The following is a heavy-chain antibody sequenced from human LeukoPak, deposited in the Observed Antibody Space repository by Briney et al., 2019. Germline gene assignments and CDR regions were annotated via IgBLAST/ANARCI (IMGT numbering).Heavy chain of an antibody. CDR3: ARTYYYSSGYYLRPPRVDYFDY. J-gene: IGHJ4*02. CDR2: IYTSGST. D-gene: IGHD3-22*01. Sequence: SETLSLTCTVSGGSSSSYYWRWIRQPPGKGLEWIGRIYTSGSTTYNPSLKSRVTMSVDTSKNQFSLKLSSVTAADTAVYYCARTYYYSSGYYLRPPRVDYFDYWGQGTLVTVSA. V-gene: IGHV4-4*07. CDR1: GGSSSSYY.